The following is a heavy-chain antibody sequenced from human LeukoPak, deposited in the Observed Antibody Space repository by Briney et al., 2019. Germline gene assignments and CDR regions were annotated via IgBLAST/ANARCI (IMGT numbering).Heavy chain of an antibody. D-gene: IGHD6-19*01. J-gene: IGHJ5*02. CDR3: ARDRRSGYSSGWYPFDP. CDR2: IKQDGSEK. Sequence: GGSLRLSCAASGFTFSSYSMSWVRQAPGKGLEWVANIKQDGSEKYYVDSVKGRFTISRDNAKNSLYLQMNSLRAEDTAVYYCARDRRSGYSSGWYPFDPWGQGTLVTVSS. V-gene: IGHV3-7*03. CDR1: GFTFSSYS.